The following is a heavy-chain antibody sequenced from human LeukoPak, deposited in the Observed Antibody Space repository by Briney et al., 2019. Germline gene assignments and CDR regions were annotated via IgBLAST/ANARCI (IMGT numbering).Heavy chain of an antibody. CDR1: GFTFSSYA. CDR3: ARVAGSGSYFETYYFDY. D-gene: IGHD1-26*01. V-gene: IGHV3-30-3*01. Sequence: PGRSLRFSCAASGFTFSSYAMHWVRQAPGKGLEWVAVISYDGSNKYYADSVKGRFTISRDNSKNTLYLQMNSLRAEDTAVYYCARVAGSGSYFETYYFDYWGQGTLVTVSS. J-gene: IGHJ4*02. CDR2: ISYDGSNK.